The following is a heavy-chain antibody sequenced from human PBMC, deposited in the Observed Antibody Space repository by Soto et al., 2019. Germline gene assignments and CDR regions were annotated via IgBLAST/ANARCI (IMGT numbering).Heavy chain of an antibody. CDR1: GVTFSSYS. CDR3: AREGVSGYYYDY. J-gene: IGHJ4*02. V-gene: IGHV3-21*01. Sequence: GGSLRLACSASGVTFSSYSMNWVRQAPGKGLEWVSSISSSSSYIYYADSVKGRFTISRDNAKNSLYLQMNSLRAEDTAVYYCAREGVSGYYYDYWGQGTLVTVPS. D-gene: IGHD3-22*01. CDR2: ISSSSSYI.